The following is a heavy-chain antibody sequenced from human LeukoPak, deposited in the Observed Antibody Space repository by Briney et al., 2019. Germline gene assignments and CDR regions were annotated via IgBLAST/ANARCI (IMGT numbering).Heavy chain of an antibody. CDR1: GYTFTGYY. D-gene: IGHD2-2*01. CDR3: ARASAYCSSTSCYWGAFDI. V-gene: IGHV1-2*02. Sequence: GASVKVSCKASGYTFTGYYMHWVRQAPGQGLEWMGWINPNSGGTNYAQKFQGRVTMTRDTSISTAYMELSRLRSDDTAVYYCARASAYCSSTSCYWGAFDIWGQGTMVTVSS. CDR2: INPNSGGT. J-gene: IGHJ3*02.